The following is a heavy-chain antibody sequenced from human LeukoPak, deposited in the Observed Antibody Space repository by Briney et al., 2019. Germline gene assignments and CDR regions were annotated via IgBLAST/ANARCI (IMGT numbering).Heavy chain of an antibody. CDR2: TSYNGNT. D-gene: IGHD6-19*01. CDR3: ARHSGSGWQALGY. V-gene: IGHV1-18*04. Sequence: ASVKVSCKASGYTFSNYRISWVRQAPGLGLEWMGGTSYNGNTNYAQKFQDRVTMTTDTSTTTAYMELRSLESDDTAVYYCARHSGSGWQALGYWGQGTLVTVSS. CDR1: GYTFSNYR. J-gene: IGHJ4*02.